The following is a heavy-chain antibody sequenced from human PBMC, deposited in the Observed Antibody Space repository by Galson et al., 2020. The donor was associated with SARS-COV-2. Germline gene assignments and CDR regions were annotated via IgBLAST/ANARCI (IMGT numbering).Heavy chain of an antibody. V-gene: IGHV4-38-2*02. CDR1: GYSISSGYY. J-gene: IGHJ4*02. Sequence: SETLSLTCTVSGYSISSGYYWGWIRQPPGKGLEWIGSIYHSGSTYYNPSLKSRVTISVDTSKNQFSLKLSSVTAADTAVYYCARGPSSAGVVIKSALSYFDYWGQGTLVTVSS. CDR2: IYHSGST. D-gene: IGHD3-3*01. CDR3: ARGPSSAGVVIKSALSYFDY.